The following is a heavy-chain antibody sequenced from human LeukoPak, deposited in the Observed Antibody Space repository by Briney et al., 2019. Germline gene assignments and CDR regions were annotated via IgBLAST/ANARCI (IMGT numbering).Heavy chain of an antibody. CDR2: IYDSGST. CDR1: GGSISNYH. J-gene: IGHJ4*02. Sequence: SETLSLTCTVSGGSISNYHWSWIRRPPGKGLEWIGYIYDSGSTNYNPSLRSRVTISTDTAKNQLSLKLSSVTAADTAVYYCARGTTLGWYGDYWGQGALVTVSS. D-gene: IGHD6-19*01. CDR3: ARGTTLGWYGDY. V-gene: IGHV4-59*13.